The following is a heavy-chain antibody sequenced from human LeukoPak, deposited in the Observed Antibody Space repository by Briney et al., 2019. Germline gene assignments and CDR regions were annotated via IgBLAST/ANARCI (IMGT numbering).Heavy chain of an antibody. D-gene: IGHD6-19*01. CDR3: AKDDGVAVAGTGTFDP. CDR1: GFTFSSYG. CDR2: ISYDGSNK. J-gene: IGHJ5*02. V-gene: IGHV3-30*18. Sequence: GGSLRLSCAASGFTFSSYGMHWVRQAPGKGLEWVAVISYDGSNKYYADSVKGRFTISRDNSKNTLYLQMNSLRAEDTAVCYCAKDDGVAVAGTGTFDPWGQGTLVTVSS.